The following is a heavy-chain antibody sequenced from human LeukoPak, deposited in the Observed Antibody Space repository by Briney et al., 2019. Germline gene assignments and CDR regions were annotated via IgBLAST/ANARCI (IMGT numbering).Heavy chain of an antibody. CDR1: GFTFSNYG. V-gene: IGHV3-30*02. J-gene: IGHJ4*02. CDR3: AKEGSSPFDY. CDR2: LRYDGSNK. D-gene: IGHD3-10*01. Sequence: GGSLRLSCAASGFTFSNYGMQWVRQAPGQGLEGGAFLRYDGSNKYYADSVKGRFTISRDNSKNTLYLQMNSLRAEDTAVYYCAKEGSSPFDYWGQGTLVTVSS.